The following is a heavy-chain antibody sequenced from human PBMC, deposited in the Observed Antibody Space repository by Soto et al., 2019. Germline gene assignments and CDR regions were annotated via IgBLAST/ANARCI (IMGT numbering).Heavy chain of an antibody. CDR1: GFTFSSYW. D-gene: IGHD4-17*01. Sequence: EVQLVESGGGLVQPGGSLRLSCAASGFTFSSYWMHWVRQAPGKGLVWVSRINSDGSSTSYADSVKGRFTISRDNAKNTLYLQMNSLRAEDTPVYYCARPLAEILTTLEAFDIWGHGTMVTVSS. CDR2: INSDGSST. J-gene: IGHJ3*02. CDR3: ARPLAEILTTLEAFDI. V-gene: IGHV3-74*01.